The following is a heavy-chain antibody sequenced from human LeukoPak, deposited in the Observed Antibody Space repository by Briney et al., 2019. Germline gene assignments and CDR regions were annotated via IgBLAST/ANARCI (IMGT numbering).Heavy chain of an antibody. V-gene: IGHV1-18*01. Sequence: ASVKVSCKASGYTFTSYGIIWVRQAPGQGLEWMGWISAYNGNTNYAQKLQGRVTMTTDTSTSTAYMELRSLRSDDTAVYYCAREYYDSSGYYYGHWYFDLWGRGTLVTVSS. CDR1: GYTFTSYG. D-gene: IGHD3-22*01. CDR2: ISAYNGNT. CDR3: AREYYDSSGYYYGHWYFDL. J-gene: IGHJ2*01.